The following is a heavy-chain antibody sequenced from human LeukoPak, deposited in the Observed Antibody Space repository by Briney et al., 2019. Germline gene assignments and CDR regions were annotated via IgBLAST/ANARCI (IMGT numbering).Heavy chain of an antibody. CDR2: INQDGSAK. D-gene: IGHD5-12*01. CDR1: GFLFSNCW. CDR3: ARDSGYNAFDY. Sequence: WGSLRLSCADSGFLFSNCWMAWVRQGPGRGLEWVANINQDGSAKTCVDSVKGRFTISRDTARNSLYLQMNSLRAEDTAMYYCARDSGYNAFDYWGHGTLVTVSS. V-gene: IGHV3-7*05. J-gene: IGHJ4*01.